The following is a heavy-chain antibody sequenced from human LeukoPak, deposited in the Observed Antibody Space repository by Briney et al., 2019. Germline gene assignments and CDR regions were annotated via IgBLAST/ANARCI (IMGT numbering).Heavy chain of an antibody. CDR3: AKVGIAGPSRGGGYLDH. CDR1: GFTFSNYA. V-gene: IGHV3-23*01. Sequence: GGPLRLSCAASGFTFSNYAMTWVRQAPGMGLEWVSSISGSGDSTYYADSVKGRFTISRDNSKNTLYLQMDSLRVEDTVIYYCAKVGIAGPSRGGGYLDHWGQGTPVTVSS. D-gene: IGHD6-13*01. CDR2: ISGSGDST. J-gene: IGHJ4*02.